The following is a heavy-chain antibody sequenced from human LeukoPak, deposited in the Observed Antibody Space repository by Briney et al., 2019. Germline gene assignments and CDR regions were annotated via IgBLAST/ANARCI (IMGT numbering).Heavy chain of an antibody. CDR3: ARDGYGSGSDGWFDP. CDR1: GASITSSY. D-gene: IGHD3-10*01. J-gene: IGHJ5*02. CDR2: IYSGST. V-gene: IGHV4-59*01. Sequence: SETLTLTCSVSGASITSSYWSWIRQTPGKGLEWIGNIYSGSTNYNPSFESRVTVSLDTSKNQFSLRLTSVTAADTALYYCARDGYGSGSDGWFDPWGQGTLVNVSS.